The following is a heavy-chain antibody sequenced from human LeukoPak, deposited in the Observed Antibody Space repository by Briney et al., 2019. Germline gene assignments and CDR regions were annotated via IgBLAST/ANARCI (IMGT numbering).Heavy chain of an antibody. Sequence: GGSLRLSCAASGFTFSSYEMNWVRQAPGKGLEWVSYISSSGSTIYYADSVKGRFTISRDNAKNSLYLQMNSLRAEDTAVYYCAREEGYGDYNFDYWGQGTLVTVSS. CDR1: GFTFSSYE. D-gene: IGHD4-17*01. J-gene: IGHJ4*02. CDR2: ISSSGSTI. CDR3: AREEGYGDYNFDY. V-gene: IGHV3-48*03.